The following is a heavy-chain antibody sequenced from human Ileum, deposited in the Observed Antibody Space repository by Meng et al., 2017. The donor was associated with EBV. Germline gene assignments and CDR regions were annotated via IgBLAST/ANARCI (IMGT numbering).Heavy chain of an antibody. Sequence: QGEWQYSGPELVKPSETLSLTCTVSGGSVSSAHSFWTWIRQPPGKGLEWIGYMSYSGSTNYSPPLESRVTISVDTSKNQFSLKLSSVTAADTAVYYCAGDPHSGSPHWGQGTLVTVSS. CDR2: MSYSGST. V-gene: IGHV4-61*01. CDR3: AGDPHSGSPH. J-gene: IGHJ4*02. D-gene: IGHD1-26*01. CDR1: GGSVSSAHSF.